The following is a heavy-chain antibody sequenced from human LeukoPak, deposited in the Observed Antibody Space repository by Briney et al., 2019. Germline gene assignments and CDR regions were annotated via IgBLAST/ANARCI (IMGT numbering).Heavy chain of an antibody. Sequence: KTSETLSLTCTVSGGSISTYYWSWIRQTPGKGLEWIGYVYNGENTNYNPSLESRLTISIDTPKNQFSLRLTSMTAADTAVYHCARVGYSYGLDSWGQGTLVTVSS. CDR1: GGSISTYY. V-gene: IGHV4-59*08. J-gene: IGHJ4*02. D-gene: IGHD5-18*01. CDR3: ARVGYSYGLDS. CDR2: VYNGENT.